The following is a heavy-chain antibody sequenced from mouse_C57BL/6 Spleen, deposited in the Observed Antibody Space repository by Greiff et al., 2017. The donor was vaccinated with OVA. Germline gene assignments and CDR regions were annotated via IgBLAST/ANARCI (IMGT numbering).Heavy chain of an antibody. J-gene: IGHJ2*01. Sequence: VQLKESGPGLVKPSQSLSLTCSVTGYSITSGYYWNWIRQFPGNKLEWMGYISYDGSNNYNPSLKNRISITRDTSKNQFFLKLNSVTTEDTATYYCARDWTMVTTYFDYWGQGTTLTVSS. CDR1: GYSITSGYY. D-gene: IGHD2-2*01. V-gene: IGHV3-6*01. CDR2: ISYDGSN. CDR3: ARDWTMVTTYFDY.